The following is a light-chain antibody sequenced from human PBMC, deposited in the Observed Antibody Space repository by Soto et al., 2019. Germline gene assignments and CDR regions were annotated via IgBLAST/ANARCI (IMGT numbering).Light chain of an antibody. CDR3: LQYASPLYT. V-gene: IGKV3-20*01. CDR1: QSLSSSY. J-gene: IGKJ2*01. Sequence: EIVLTQSPGTLSLSPGERATLSCRASQSLSSSYLAWYQLKPGQAPRLLIYGAYNMATGLPDRFSGSGSGTDFTLTISRLEPEDFAVYFCLQYASPLYTFGQGTKLEI. CDR2: GAY.